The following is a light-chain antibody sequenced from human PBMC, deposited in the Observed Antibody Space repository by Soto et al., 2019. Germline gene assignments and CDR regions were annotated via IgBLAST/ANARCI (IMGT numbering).Light chain of an antibody. CDR1: QSVSSN. V-gene: IGKV3-15*01. CDR2: DAS. Sequence: EIVMTQSPATLSVSPGERATLSCRASQSVSSNLAWYQQNPGQAPRLLIYDASTRATGFPARFSGSGSGTEFTLTIGSLQSEDFAVYYCQQYNNWPRTFGRGTSVEIK. J-gene: IGKJ1*01. CDR3: QQYNNWPRT.